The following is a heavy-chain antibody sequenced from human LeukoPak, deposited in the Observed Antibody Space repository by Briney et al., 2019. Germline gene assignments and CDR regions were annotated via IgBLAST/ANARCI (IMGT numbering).Heavy chain of an antibody. D-gene: IGHD6-19*01. J-gene: IGHJ3*02. V-gene: IGHV4-59*01. CDR3: AREQSSGGAFDI. CDR2: IYYSGST. Sequence: SETLSLTCTVSGGSIRSYYWSWIRQPPGKGLEQIGYIYYSGSTNQSPSLKSRVTISVDTSKNQFSLKLTSVTAADTAVYCCAREQSSGGAFDIWDQGTMVTVSS. CDR1: GGSIRSYY.